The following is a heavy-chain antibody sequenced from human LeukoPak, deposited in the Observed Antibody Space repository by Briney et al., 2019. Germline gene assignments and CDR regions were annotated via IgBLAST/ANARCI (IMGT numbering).Heavy chain of an antibody. D-gene: IGHD2-21*02. CDR1: GLTFSSYA. V-gene: IGHV3-23*01. J-gene: IGHJ4*02. CDR3: AKDPRRVTYFDY. Sequence: GGSLRLSCAASGLTFSSYAMSWVRQAPGKGLEWVSAISGSGGSTYYADSVKGRFTISRDNSKNTLYLQMNSLRAEDTAVYYCAKDPRRVTYFDYWGQGTLVTVSS. CDR2: ISGSGGST.